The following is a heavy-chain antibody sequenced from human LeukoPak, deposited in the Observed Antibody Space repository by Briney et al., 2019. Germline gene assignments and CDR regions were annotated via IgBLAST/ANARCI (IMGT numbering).Heavy chain of an antibody. D-gene: IGHD6-13*01. CDR2: IKQDGSET. J-gene: IGHJ6*03. CDR1: GFTFSSYW. CDR3: ARDVDSSSWYYYYYMDV. Sequence: PGGSLRLSCAASGFTFSSYWMSWVRQAPGKGLEWVANIKQDGSETYYVDSVKGRFTISRDNAKNSLYLQMNSLRAEDTAVYYCARDVDSSSWYYYYYMDVWGKGTTVTVSS. V-gene: IGHV3-7*01.